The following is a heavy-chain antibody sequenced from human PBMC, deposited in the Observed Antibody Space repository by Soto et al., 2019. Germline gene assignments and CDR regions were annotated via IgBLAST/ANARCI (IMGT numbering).Heavy chain of an antibody. Sequence: PGESLKLSCKGSGYSFTSYWIGWVRQMPGKGLEWMGIIYPGDSDTRYSPSFQGQVTISADKSISTAYLQWSSLKASDTAMYYCSRRGVLSLNVHGAFDIWGQGTKVTVSS. V-gene: IGHV5-51*01. CDR2: IYPGDSDT. CDR3: SRRGVLSLNVHGAFDI. CDR1: GYSFTSYW. J-gene: IGHJ3*02. D-gene: IGHD3-16*02.